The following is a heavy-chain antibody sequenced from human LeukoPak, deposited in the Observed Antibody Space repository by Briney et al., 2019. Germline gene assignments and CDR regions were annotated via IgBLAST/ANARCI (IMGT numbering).Heavy chain of an antibody. CDR2: ISGNGGST. J-gene: IGHJ4*02. Sequence: GGSLRLSCAASGFTFSSYALTWVRQAPGKGLEWVSAISGNGGSTNYADSVKGRFTISRDNSKNTLYLQVNSLGAEDTAVYYCAKYRSAWSFDYWGQGTLVTVSS. D-gene: IGHD6-13*01. CDR1: GFTFSSYA. V-gene: IGHV3-23*01. CDR3: AKYRSAWSFDY.